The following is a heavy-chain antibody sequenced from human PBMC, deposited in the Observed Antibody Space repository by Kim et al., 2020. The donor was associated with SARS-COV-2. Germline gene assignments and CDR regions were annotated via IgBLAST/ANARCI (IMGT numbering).Heavy chain of an antibody. CDR3: ARGRNWNDGPVRAYYYYYGMDV. Sequence: SETLSLTCAVYGGSFSGYYWSWIRQPPGKGLEWIGEINHSGSTNYNPSLKSRVTISVDTSKNQFSLKLSSVTAADTAVYYCARGRNWNDGPVRAYYYYYGMDVWGQGTTVTVSS. D-gene: IGHD1-1*01. CDR1: GGSFSGYY. V-gene: IGHV4-34*01. J-gene: IGHJ6*02. CDR2: INHSGST.